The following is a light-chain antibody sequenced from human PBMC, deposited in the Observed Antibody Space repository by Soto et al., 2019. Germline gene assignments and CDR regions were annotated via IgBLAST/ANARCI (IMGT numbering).Light chain of an antibody. J-gene: IGKJ1*01. CDR2: DAS. CDR3: QQYGGSSRT. Sequence: EIVLTQSPGTLSLSPGERATLSCRASQSIRKNLGWYQHKPGQAPRLLIYDASGRAAGVPDRFSGSGSGTDFXLXIXXXXXXXXXVYYCQQYGGSSRTFGQGTXV. CDR1: QSIRKN. V-gene: IGKV3-20*01.